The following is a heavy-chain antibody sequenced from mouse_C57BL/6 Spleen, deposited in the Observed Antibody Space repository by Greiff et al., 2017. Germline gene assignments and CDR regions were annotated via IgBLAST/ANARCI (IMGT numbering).Heavy chain of an antibody. CDR2: ISGGGGNT. Sequence: EVQGVESGGGLVKPGGSLKLSCAASGFTFSSYTMSWVRQTPEKRLEWVATISGGGGNTYYPDSVKGRFTIYRDNAKNTLYLQMSSLRSEDTALYYCARQRGYDYDVGFAYWGQGTLVTVSA. V-gene: IGHV5-9*01. D-gene: IGHD2-4*01. J-gene: IGHJ3*01. CDR3: ARQRGYDYDVGFAY. CDR1: GFTFSSYT.